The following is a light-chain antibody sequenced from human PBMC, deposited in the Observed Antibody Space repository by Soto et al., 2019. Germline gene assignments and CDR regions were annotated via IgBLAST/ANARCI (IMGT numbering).Light chain of an antibody. CDR1: QSVLYRSNNNNY. CDR3: QQYYTTPYT. J-gene: IGKJ2*01. Sequence: DIVMTQSPDSLAVSLGERATINCKSSQSVLYRSNNNNYLAWYQQKPGQPPKLLIYWASTREPGVPDRFSGSGSGTDFTLTISSLQAEDVAVYYCQQYYTTPYTFGQGTKLEIK. CDR2: WAS. V-gene: IGKV4-1*01.